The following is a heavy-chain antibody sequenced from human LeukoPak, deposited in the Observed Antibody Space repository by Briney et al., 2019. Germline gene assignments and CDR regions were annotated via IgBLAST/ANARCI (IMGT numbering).Heavy chain of an antibody. CDR2: ISGSGGNT. J-gene: IGHJ5*02. CDR3: ARVLQLWLRGNWFDP. CDR1: GFTFSSYG. Sequence: GGSLRLSCAASGFTFSSYGLSWVRQAQGEGLEWVSAISGSGGNTYYSDSVKGRFTISRDNSKNTLYLQMNSLRAEDTAVYYCARVLQLWLRGNWFDPWGQGTLVTVSS. V-gene: IGHV3-23*01. D-gene: IGHD5-18*01.